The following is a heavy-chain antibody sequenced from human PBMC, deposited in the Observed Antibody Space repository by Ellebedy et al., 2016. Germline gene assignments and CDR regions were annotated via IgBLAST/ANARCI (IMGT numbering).Heavy chain of an antibody. V-gene: IGHV3-30-3*01. CDR3: ASERGCSGGSCYENWFDP. Sequence: GESLKISXAASGFTFSSYSMHWVRQAPGKGLELVAVISYDGSNKYYADSVKGRFTISRDNSKNTLYLQMNSLRAEDTAVYYCASERGCSGGSCYENWFDPWGQGTLVTVSS. CDR2: ISYDGSNK. J-gene: IGHJ5*02. CDR1: GFTFSSYS. D-gene: IGHD2-15*01.